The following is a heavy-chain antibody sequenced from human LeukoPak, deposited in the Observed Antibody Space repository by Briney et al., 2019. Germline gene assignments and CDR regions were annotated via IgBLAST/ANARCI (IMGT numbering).Heavy chain of an antibody. J-gene: IGHJ4*02. CDR2: ISWNSGSI. CDR3: AKDDYYDSSGRFDY. Sequence: PGRSLRLSCAASGFTFDDYAMNWVRQAPGKGLEWVSGISWNSGSIGYADSVKGRFTISRDNAKNSLYLQMNSLRAEDTALYYCAKDDYYDSSGRFDYWGQGTLVTVSS. CDR1: GFTFDDYA. V-gene: IGHV3-9*01. D-gene: IGHD3-22*01.